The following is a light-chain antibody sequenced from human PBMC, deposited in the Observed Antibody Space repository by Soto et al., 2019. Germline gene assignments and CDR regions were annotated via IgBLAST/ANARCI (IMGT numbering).Light chain of an antibody. V-gene: IGKV3-20*01. Sequence: EIVLTQSPGTLSLSPGERASLSCRASQSVSSSYLAWYQQKPGQAPRLLIYGASSRATGIPDRFSGSGSGTDFTLTIGRLEPEDFAVYYCQQYCSSPITFGQGTKVEIK. J-gene: IGKJ1*01. CDR1: QSVSSSY. CDR2: GAS. CDR3: QQYCSSPIT.